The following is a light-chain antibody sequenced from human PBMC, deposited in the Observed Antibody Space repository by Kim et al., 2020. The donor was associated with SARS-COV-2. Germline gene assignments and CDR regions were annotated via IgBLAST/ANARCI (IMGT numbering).Light chain of an antibody. CDR1: SSDVGAYNY. CDR3: SSYASSSTPYV. J-gene: IGLJ1*01. Sequence: QSITISCTGTSSDVGAYNYVSWYQQHPGKAPKLMIYDVTERPSGVSNRFSGSTSGNTASLPISGLQAEDEADYYWSSYASSSTPYVFGTGTKVTV. V-gene: IGLV2-14*03. CDR2: DVT.